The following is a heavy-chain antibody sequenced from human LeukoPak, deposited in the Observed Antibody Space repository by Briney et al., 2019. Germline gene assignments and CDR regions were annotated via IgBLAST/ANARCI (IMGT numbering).Heavy chain of an antibody. Sequence: GGSLRLSCAASGFTFRSFSMAWVRQAPGEGVEGVANIRQDGSRMEYVDSVKGRFTISRDNAKNSLDLQMNSLRVDDTDVYYCARWRWQQSEFDHWGQGTLVTVSS. J-gene: IGHJ4*02. V-gene: IGHV3-7*01. CDR3: ARWRWQQSEFDH. CDR2: IRQDGSRM. CDR1: GFTFRSFS. D-gene: IGHD5-24*01.